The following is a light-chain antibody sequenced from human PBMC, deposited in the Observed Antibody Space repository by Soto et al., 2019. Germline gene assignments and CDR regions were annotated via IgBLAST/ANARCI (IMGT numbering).Light chain of an antibody. CDR3: QSYDSSLRGGV. J-gene: IGLJ1*01. V-gene: IGLV1-40*01. CDR1: SSNIGAGYD. Sequence: QSVLTQPPSVSGAPGQRVTISCTGSSSNIGAGYDVHWYQQLPGTAPKLLIYGNSNRPSGVPDRFSGSKSGTSASLAITGLQAEDEADYYCQSYDSSLRGGVFGPGTKVIVL. CDR2: GNS.